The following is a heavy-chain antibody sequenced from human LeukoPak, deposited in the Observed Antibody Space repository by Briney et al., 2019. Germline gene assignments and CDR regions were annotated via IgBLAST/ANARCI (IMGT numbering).Heavy chain of an antibody. J-gene: IGHJ6*03. CDR3: AGGDPFNYYMDV. V-gene: IGHV1-69*05. CDR2: LIPMFGAT. Sequence: SVKVSCKASGGTFSAYAISWVRQAPGQGLEWMGGLIPMFGATNYTQKFQGRISITTDESKTTAYMELRSLRSDDTAVYFCAGGDPFNYYMDVWGKGTTVTV. CDR1: GGTFSAYA. D-gene: IGHD4-17*01.